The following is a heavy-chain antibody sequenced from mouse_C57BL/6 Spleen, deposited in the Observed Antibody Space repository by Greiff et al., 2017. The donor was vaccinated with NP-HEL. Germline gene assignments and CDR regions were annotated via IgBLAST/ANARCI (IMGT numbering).Heavy chain of an antibody. CDR3: ARRGVYYGSPLYWYFDV. CDR2: INPNNGGT. D-gene: IGHD1-1*01. J-gene: IGHJ1*03. V-gene: IGHV1-26*01. CDR1: GYTFTDYY. Sequence: VQLQQSGPELVKPGASVKISCKASGYTFTDYYMNWVKQSHGKSLEWIGDINPNNGGTSYNQKFKGKATLTVDKSSSTAYMELRSLTSEDSAVYYCARRGVYYGSPLYWYFDVWGTGTTVTVSS.